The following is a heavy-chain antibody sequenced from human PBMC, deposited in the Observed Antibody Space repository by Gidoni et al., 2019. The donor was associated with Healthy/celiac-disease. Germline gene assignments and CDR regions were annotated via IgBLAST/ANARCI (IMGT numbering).Heavy chain of an antibody. Sequence: QLQLQESGPGLVKPSETLSLTCTVPVGSISSSSYYWGWIRQPPGKGLEWIGSIYYSGSTYYNPSLKSRVTISVDTSKNQFSLKLSSVTAADTAVYYCASGSSSSSGDWFDPWGQGTLVTVLL. CDR2: IYYSGST. J-gene: IGHJ5*02. V-gene: IGHV4-39*01. CDR3: ASGSSSSSGDWFDP. CDR1: VGSISSSSYY. D-gene: IGHD6-6*01.